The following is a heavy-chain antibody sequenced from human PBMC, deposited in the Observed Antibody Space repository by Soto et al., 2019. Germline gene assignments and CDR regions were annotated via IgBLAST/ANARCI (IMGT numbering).Heavy chain of an antibody. CDR3: ATSYGSGYRAFDY. J-gene: IGHJ4*02. V-gene: IGHV1-69*02. Sequence: QVQLVQSGAEVKRPGSSVKVSCKASGDTFNFYSINWVRQAPGLGLEWLGRVNPILSLSNYAQRFQGRVTXPXDXXTSTAYMILNSLQSEDTAIYYCATSYGSGYRAFDYWGQGALVTVSS. CDR1: GDTFNFYS. CDR2: VNPILSLS. D-gene: IGHD3-10*01.